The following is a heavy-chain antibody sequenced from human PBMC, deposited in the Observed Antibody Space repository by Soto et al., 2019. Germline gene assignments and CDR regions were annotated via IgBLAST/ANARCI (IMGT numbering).Heavy chain of an antibody. V-gene: IGHV4-59*12. CDR3: ARDFRLQLDYYYGMDV. D-gene: IGHD4-4*01. CDR2: IYYSGST. Sequence: SETLSLTCTVSGGSISRYYWSWIRQPPGKGLEWIGYIYYSGSTNYNPSLKSRVTISVGTSKNQFSLKLSSVTAADTAVYYCARDFRLQLDYYYGMDVWGQGTTVTVSS. CDR1: GGSISRYY. J-gene: IGHJ6*02.